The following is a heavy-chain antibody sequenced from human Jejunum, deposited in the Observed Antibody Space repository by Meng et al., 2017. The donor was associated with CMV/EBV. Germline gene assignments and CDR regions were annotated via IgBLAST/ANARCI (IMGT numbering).Heavy chain of an antibody. V-gene: IGHV4-4*02. CDR1: RRRHW. Sequence: RRRHWWSSVRQPPGKGLEWVGEMSPTASSNYNPDLKSRVTMSLDRSKNQFSPNLSSVTAADTAVYYCARGRSTWTTSYEGTFNYWGQGILVTVSS. CDR2: MSPTASS. CDR3: ARGRSTWTTSYEGTFNY. J-gene: IGHJ4*02. D-gene: IGHD2/OR15-2a*01.